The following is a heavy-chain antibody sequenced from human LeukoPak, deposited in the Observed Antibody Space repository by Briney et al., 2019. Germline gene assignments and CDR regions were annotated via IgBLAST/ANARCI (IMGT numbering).Heavy chain of an antibody. J-gene: IGHJ5*02. CDR2: ISGSGGST. V-gene: IGHV3-23*01. CDR3: AKALIYYYDSSGYQNWFDP. CDR1: GFTFSSYA. D-gene: IGHD3-22*01. Sequence: PGGSLRLSCAASGFTFSSYAMSWVRQAPGKGLEWVSAISGSGGSTYYADSVKGRFTISRDNSKNTLYLQMNSLRAEDTAVYYCAKALIYYYDSSGYQNWFDPWGQGTLVTVSS.